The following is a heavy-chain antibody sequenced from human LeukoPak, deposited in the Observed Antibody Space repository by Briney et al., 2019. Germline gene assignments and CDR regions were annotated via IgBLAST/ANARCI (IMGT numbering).Heavy chain of an antibody. CDR1: GGSFSGYY. Sequence: SETLSLTCAVYGGSFSGYYWSWIRQPPGKGPEWIGEINHSGSTNYNPSLKSRVTISVDTSKNQFSLKLSSVTAADTAVYYCARAYDYVWGSYRRANWFDPWGQGTLVTVSS. V-gene: IGHV4-34*01. CDR3: ARAYDYVWGSYRRANWFDP. D-gene: IGHD3-16*02. CDR2: INHSGST. J-gene: IGHJ5*02.